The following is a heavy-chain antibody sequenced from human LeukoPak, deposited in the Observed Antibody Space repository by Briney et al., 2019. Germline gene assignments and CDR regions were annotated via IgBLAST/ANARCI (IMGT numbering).Heavy chain of an antibody. J-gene: IGHJ3*02. Sequence: TLSLTCXVSGGSISSGDYYWSWIRQPPGKGLEWIGYIYYSGSTYYNPSLKSRVTISVDTSKNQFSLKLSSVTAADTAVYYCARVGHRYCSSTSCYVGAFDIWGQGTMVTVSS. CDR3: ARVGHRYCSSTSCYVGAFDI. V-gene: IGHV4-30-4*08. CDR1: GGSISSGDYY. CDR2: IYYSGST. D-gene: IGHD2-2*01.